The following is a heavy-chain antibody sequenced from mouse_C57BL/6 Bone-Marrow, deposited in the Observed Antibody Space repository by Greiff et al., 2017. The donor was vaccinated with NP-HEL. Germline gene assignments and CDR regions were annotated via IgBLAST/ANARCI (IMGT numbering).Heavy chain of an antibody. V-gene: IGHV1-81*01. CDR1: GYTFTSYG. J-gene: IGHJ2*01. D-gene: IGHD1-1*01. CDR2: IYPRSGNT. CDR3: ARGHYYGSSGYYFDY. Sequence: QVQLQQSGAELARPGASVKLSCKASGYTFTSYGISWVKQRTGQGLEWIGEIYPRSGNTYYNEKFKGKATLTADKSSSTAYMELRSLTPEDSAVYFCARGHYYGSSGYYFDYGGQGTTLTVSS.